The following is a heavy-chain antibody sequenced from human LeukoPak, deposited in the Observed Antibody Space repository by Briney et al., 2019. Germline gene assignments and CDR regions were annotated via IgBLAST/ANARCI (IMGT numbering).Heavy chain of an antibody. CDR1: GFTFSSYW. CDR3: ARLLVPAAALFDY. V-gene: IGHV3-7*01. Sequence: GGSLRLSCAASGFTFSSYWMSWVRQAPGKGLEWVANIKQDGSEKYYVDSVEGRFTISRDNAKNSLYLQMNSLRAEDTAVYYCARLLVPAAALFDYWGQGTLVTVSS. J-gene: IGHJ4*02. CDR2: IKQDGSEK. D-gene: IGHD2-2*01.